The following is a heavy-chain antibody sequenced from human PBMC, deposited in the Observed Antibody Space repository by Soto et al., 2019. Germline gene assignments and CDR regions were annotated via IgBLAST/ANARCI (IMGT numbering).Heavy chain of an antibody. D-gene: IGHD2-2*01. Sequence: PSETLSLTCTVSGGSVSSASFHWNWIRQPPGKGLEWIGYIYDSGSTNYNPSLKSRVTISIDTSKNQFSLKLSSVTAADTAVYYCARGDAINWFDPCGQGTLVTVSS. CDR2: IYDSGST. CDR1: GGSVSSASFH. V-gene: IGHV4-61*01. CDR3: ARGDAINWFDP. J-gene: IGHJ5*02.